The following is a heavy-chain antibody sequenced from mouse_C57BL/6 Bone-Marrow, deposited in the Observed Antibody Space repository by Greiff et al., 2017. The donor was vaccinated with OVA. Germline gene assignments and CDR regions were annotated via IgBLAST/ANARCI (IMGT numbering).Heavy chain of an antibody. D-gene: IGHD2-4*01. CDR2: IYPGDGDT. CDR3: ARERLRYDYYFDY. V-gene: IGHV1-80*01. CDR1: GYAFSSYW. Sequence: VKLMESGAELVKPGASVKISCKASGYAFSSYWMNWVKQRPGKGLEWIGQIYPGDGDTNYNGKFKGKATLTADKSSSTAYMQLSSLTSEDSAVYFCARERLRYDYYFDYWGQGTTLTVSS. J-gene: IGHJ2*01.